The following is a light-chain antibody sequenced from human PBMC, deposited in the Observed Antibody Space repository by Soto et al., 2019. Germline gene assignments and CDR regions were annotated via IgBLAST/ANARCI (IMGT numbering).Light chain of an antibody. CDR3: SSYTSSSTLDVV. CDR2: DVS. V-gene: IGLV2-14*01. J-gene: IGLJ2*01. Sequence: QSALTQPASVSGSPGQSITISCTGNSSDVGGYNYVSWYQQHPGKAPKLMIYDVSNRPSGVSNRFSGSKSANTASLTISGLQAEDEADYYCSSYTSSSTLDVVFGGGTKLTVL. CDR1: SSDVGGYNY.